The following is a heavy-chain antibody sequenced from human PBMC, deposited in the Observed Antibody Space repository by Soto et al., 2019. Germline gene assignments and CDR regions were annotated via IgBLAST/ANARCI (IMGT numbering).Heavy chain of an antibody. CDR1: GYTFTSYY. CDR3: ATSEDYYDSSGYSVGY. V-gene: IGHV1-46*01. D-gene: IGHD3-22*01. CDR2: INPSGGST. Sequence: ASVKVSCKASGYTFTSYYTHWVRQAPGQGLEWMGIINPSGGSTSYAQKFQGRVTMTRDTSTSTVYMELSSLRSEDTAVYYCATSEDYYDSSGYSVGYWGQGTLVTVSS. J-gene: IGHJ4*02.